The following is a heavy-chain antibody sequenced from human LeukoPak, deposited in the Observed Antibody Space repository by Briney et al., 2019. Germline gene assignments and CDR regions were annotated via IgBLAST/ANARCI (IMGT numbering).Heavy chain of an antibody. CDR1: GYTLSSYA. D-gene: IGHD2-21*01. J-gene: IGHJ4*02. CDR2: ISDSGNT. Sequence: PGGSLRLSCAASGYTLSSYAMSWVRQAPGKGLEWVSAISDSGNTYHADSVKGRFTISRDSSKSTQFLQMNRLRPEHAAVYYCAKAPVTTCRGAYCYPFDYWGQGTLVTVSS. V-gene: IGHV3-23*01. CDR3: AKAPVTTCRGAYCYPFDY.